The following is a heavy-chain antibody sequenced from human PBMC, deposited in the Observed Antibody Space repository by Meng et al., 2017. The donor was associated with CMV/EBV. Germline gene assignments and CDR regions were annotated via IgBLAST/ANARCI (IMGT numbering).Heavy chain of an antibody. J-gene: IGHJ5*02. D-gene: IGHD5-18*01. Sequence: SETLSLTCAIYGGSISEYYWAWIRQSPAKGLEWFGEINHRGVTNTNPSLASRATPSIDTSKNQFSLKLISMTAVDTAMYYCARLPDVVDGGLVTGNWVDPWGQGTLVTVSS. CDR2: INHRGVT. CDR1: GGSISEYY. V-gene: IGHV4-34*04. CDR3: ARLPDVVDGGLVTGNWVDP.